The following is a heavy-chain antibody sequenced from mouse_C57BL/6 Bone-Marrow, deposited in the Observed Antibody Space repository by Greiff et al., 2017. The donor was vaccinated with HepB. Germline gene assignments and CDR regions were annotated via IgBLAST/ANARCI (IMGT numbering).Heavy chain of an antibody. V-gene: IGHV1-52*01. Sequence: QVQLKQPGAELVRPGSSVKLSCKASGYTFTSYWMHWVKQRPIQGLEWIGNIDPSDSETHYNQKFKDKATLTVDKSSSTAYMQLSSLTSEDSAVYYCARSYGSSSYYFDYWGQGTTLTVSS. D-gene: IGHD1-1*01. J-gene: IGHJ2*01. CDR2: IDPSDSET. CDR1: GYTFTSYW. CDR3: ARSYGSSSYYFDY.